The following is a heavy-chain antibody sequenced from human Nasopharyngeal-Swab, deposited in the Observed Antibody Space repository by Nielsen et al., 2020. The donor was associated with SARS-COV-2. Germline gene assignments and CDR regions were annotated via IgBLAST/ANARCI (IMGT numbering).Heavy chain of an antibody. Sequence: WIRQPPGKGLEWIGYIYYRGSTNYNPSLKSRVTISVDTSKNQFSLKLSSVTAADTAVYYCARDGEMAAFDIWGQGTMVTVSS. V-gene: IGHV4-59*01. D-gene: IGHD5-24*01. CDR3: ARDGEMAAFDI. J-gene: IGHJ3*02. CDR2: IYYRGST.